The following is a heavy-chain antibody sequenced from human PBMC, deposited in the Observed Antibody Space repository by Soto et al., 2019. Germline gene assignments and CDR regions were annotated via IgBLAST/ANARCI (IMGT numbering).Heavy chain of an antibody. V-gene: IGHV3-74*01. D-gene: IGHD1-26*01. CDR1: GFIFSRYW. CDR3: VRGGRGSYVDY. Sequence: PSETLSLSCAASGFIFSRYWMLWVRQVPGQGLAWVSRINIDGTITTYADSVKGRFTISRDDAQNTVYLQMSRVRVKDTAIYYCVRGGRGSYVDYWGQGTLVTVSS. CDR2: INIDGTIT. J-gene: IGHJ4*02.